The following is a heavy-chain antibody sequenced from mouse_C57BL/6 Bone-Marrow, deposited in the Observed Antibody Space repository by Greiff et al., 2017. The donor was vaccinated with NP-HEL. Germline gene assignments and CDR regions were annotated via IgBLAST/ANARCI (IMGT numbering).Heavy chain of an antibody. CDR3: ARSATVGFDY. Sequence: EVKVVESGPELVKPGASVKIPCKASGYTFTDYNMDWVKQSHGKSLEWIGDINPNNGGTIYNQKFKGKATLTVDKSSSTAYMELRSLTSEDTAVYYCARSATVGFDYWGQGTTLTVSS. V-gene: IGHV1-18*01. CDR2: INPNNGGT. CDR1: GYTFTDYN. J-gene: IGHJ2*01. D-gene: IGHD1-1*01.